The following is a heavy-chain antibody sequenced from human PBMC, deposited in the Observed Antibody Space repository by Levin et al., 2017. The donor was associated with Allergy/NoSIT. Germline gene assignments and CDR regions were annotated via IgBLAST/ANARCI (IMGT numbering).Heavy chain of an antibody. CDR2: VYYSGST. V-gene: IGHV4-61*01. CDR3: ARDARGVTGWFDIYY. CDR1: GGSVSSGNYY. Sequence: SETLSLTCSVSGGSVSSGNYYWSWIRQPPGKGLEWIGYVYYSGSTNYNPSLESRVTMSLDTSKNEFSLELTSVTPADTAVYFCARDARGVTGWFDIYYLGPGTLVTVSS. D-gene: IGHD6-19*01. J-gene: IGHJ4*02.